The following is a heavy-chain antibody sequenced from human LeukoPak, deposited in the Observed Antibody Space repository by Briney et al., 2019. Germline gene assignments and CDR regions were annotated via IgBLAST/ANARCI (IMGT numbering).Heavy chain of an antibody. J-gene: IGHJ6*03. CDR2: ISGSGGST. CDR1: GFTFSSYA. Sequence: GGSLRLSCAASGFTFSSYAMSWVRQAPGKGLEWVSAISGSGGSTYYADSVKGRFTISRDNSKNTLYLLMNSLRAEDKVVYYWTKETSLTPYYYYMDVWGKGTTVTVSS. CDR3: TKETSLTPYYYYMDV. D-gene: IGHD3-9*01. V-gene: IGHV3-23*01.